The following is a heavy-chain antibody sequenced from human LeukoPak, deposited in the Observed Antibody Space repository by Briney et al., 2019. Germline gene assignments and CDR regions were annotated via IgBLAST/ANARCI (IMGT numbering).Heavy chain of an antibody. CDR2: IIPILGIA. CDR3: ARDLEAVVVVPAAYTPFDP. Sequence: SVKVSCKASGGTFSSYTISWVRQAPGQGLEWMGRIIPILGIANYAQKFQGRVTITADKSTSTAYMGLSSLRSEDTAVYYCARDLEAVVVVPAAYTPFDPWGQGTLVTVSS. V-gene: IGHV1-69*04. J-gene: IGHJ5*02. CDR1: GGTFSSYT. D-gene: IGHD2-2*01.